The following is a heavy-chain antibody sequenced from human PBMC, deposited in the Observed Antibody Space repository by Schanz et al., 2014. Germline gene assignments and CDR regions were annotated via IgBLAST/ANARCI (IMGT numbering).Heavy chain of an antibody. Sequence: EVQLVESGGGLVQPGGSLRLSCAASGFNFSDYAMCWVRQAPGKGLEWVSAISGGGGTTYYTDSVKGRFTISRDNSKNTLYLQMNSLRAEDTAVYYCAKGRFGELSAFDIWGQGTMVTGSS. CDR3: AKGRFGELSAFDI. CDR1: GFNFSDYA. J-gene: IGHJ3*02. CDR2: ISGGGGTT. V-gene: IGHV3-23*04. D-gene: IGHD3-10*01.